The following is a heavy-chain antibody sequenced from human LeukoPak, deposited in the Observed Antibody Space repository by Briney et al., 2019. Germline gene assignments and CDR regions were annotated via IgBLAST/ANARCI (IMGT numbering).Heavy chain of an antibody. J-gene: IGHJ4*02. CDR2: IYPSDSDT. CDR1: GYSFTSYW. Sequence: GESLKISCKGSGYSFTSYWLAWVRQMPGKGLEWMGIIYPSDSDTRYSPSFQGQVTISADKSISAAYLQWSSLKASDTAMYYCARQERDAFGYWGQGTLVTVSS. V-gene: IGHV5-51*01. D-gene: IGHD1-1*01. CDR3: ARQERDAFGY.